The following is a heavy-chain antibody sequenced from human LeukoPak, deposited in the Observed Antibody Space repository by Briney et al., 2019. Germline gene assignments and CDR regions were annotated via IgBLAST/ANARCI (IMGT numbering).Heavy chain of an antibody. CDR1: GGSFSGYY. D-gene: IGHD3-10*01. V-gene: IGHV4-34*01. Sequence: PSETLSLTCAVYGGSFSGYYWSWIRQPPGKGLEWIGEINHSGSTNYNPSLKSRVTISVDTSKNQFSLKLSSVTAADTAVYYCARGLLREYYGSGSYYSSWGQGTLFTVSS. CDR3: ARGLLREYYGSGSYYSS. J-gene: IGHJ5*02. CDR2: INHSGST.